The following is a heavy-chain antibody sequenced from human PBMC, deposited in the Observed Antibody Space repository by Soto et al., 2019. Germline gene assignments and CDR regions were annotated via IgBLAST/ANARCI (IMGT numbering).Heavy chain of an antibody. D-gene: IGHD3-10*01. J-gene: IGHJ6*02. CDR2: INPSGGST. CDR3: ARDHYYGSGSGSSYSGMDV. Sequence: GASVKVSCKASGYTFTSYYMHWVRQAPGQGLEWMGIINPSGGSTSYAQKFQGRVTMTRDTSTSTVYMELSSLRSEDTAVYYCARDHYYGSGSGSSYSGMDVWGQGTTVTVSS. CDR1: GYTFTSYY. V-gene: IGHV1-46*01.